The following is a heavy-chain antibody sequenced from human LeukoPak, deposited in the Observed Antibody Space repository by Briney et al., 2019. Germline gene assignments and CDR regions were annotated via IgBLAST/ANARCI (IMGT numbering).Heavy chain of an antibody. J-gene: IGHJ4*02. CDR1: VYTFTSYG. V-gene: IGHV1-18*01. D-gene: IGHD3-22*01. CDR3: ARDSSYDSSGYYSYIDY. Sequence: ASVKVSCKASVYTFTSYGISWVRQAPGQGLEWMGCISAYNGNTNYAQKLQGRVTMTTDTSTSTAYMELRSPRSDDTAVYYCARDSSYDSSGYYSYIDYWGQGTLVTVSS. CDR2: ISAYNGNT.